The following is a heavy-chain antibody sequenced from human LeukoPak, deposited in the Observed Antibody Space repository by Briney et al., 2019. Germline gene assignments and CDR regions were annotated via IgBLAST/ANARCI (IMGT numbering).Heavy chain of an antibody. CDR3: ARGAWQQLEDRDYYYGMDV. CDR1: GFTFSSYA. Sequence: GRSLRLSCAASGFTFSSYAMYWVRQAPGKGQEWVAVISYDGSNEYYADSVKGRFTISRDNAKNSQYLQMNSLRADDTAVYYCARGAWQQLEDRDYYYGMDVWGQGTTVTVSS. D-gene: IGHD6-13*01. J-gene: IGHJ6*02. CDR2: ISYDGSNE. V-gene: IGHV3-30*03.